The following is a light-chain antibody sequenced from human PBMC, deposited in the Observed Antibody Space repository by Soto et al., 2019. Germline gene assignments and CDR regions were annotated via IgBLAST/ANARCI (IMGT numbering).Light chain of an antibody. J-gene: IGKJ4*01. Sequence: DIQMTQSPTTLSASVGDRVIITCRASQSISNHLNWYQQKPGKAPKRLIFTTSNLQNGVPSRFSGSGSGTEFTLTITSLQPEDFATYYCLQHNTYPLTFGGGTKVDI. V-gene: IGKV1-17*01. CDR1: QSISNH. CDR2: TTS. CDR3: LQHNTYPLT.